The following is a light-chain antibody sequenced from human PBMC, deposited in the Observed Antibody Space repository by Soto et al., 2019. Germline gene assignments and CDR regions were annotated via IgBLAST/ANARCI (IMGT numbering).Light chain of an antibody. CDR3: QKYSSVPV. Sequence: DIPMTQSPTSLSASVGDRVTITCRASQDIRNFVAWYQHKPGKAPKLLIYAASTLQSGVPSRFSGSGSGTDFTLTINSLQPEDVATYSCQKYSSVPVFGPGTKVEIK. CDR2: AAS. V-gene: IGKV1-27*01. J-gene: IGKJ3*01. CDR1: QDIRNF.